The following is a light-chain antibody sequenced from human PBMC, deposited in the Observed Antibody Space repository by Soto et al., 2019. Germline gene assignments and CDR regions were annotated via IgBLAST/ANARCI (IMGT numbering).Light chain of an antibody. CDR3: SSYAGRNIWV. CDR1: SSDVGGYNY. V-gene: IGLV2-8*01. J-gene: IGLJ3*02. CDR2: EVS. Sequence: QSALTQPPSASGSPGQSVTISCTGTSSDVGGYNYVYWYQQHPGKAPKLMIYEVSKRPSGVPDRFSGSKSDNTASLTVSGLQAEDEADYYCSSYAGRNIWVFGGGTKLTVL.